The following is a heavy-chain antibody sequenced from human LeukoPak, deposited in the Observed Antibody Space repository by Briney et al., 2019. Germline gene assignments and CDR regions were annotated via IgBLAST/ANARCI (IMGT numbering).Heavy chain of an antibody. Sequence: GGSLRLSCAASGFTFSSHSMNWVRQAPGKGLEWVSYISSSSSTIYYADSVKGRFTISRDNAKNSLYLQMNSLRAEDTAVYYCARGAYYYEDWGRGTLVTVSS. CDR2: ISSSSSTI. V-gene: IGHV3-48*01. CDR1: GFTFSSHS. CDR3: ARGAYYYED. D-gene: IGHD3-22*01. J-gene: IGHJ4*02.